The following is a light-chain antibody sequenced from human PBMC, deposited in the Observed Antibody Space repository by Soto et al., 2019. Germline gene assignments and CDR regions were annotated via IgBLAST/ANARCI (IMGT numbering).Light chain of an antibody. CDR1: QDINVY. CDR2: SAS. Sequence: IQMTQSPSSASASIGDTVTITCRASQDINVYLNWYQQKPGEVPKLLIYSASTLHSRVPSRFTGSGSETDFTLTIRSLQPEDFATYYCQHGYVAPYSFGQGTKVDIK. CDR3: QHGYVAPYS. J-gene: IGKJ2*03. V-gene: IGKV1-39*01.